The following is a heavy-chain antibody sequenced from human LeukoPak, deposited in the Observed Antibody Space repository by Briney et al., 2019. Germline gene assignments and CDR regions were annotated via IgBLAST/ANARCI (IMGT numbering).Heavy chain of an antibody. D-gene: IGHD6-19*01. CDR3: ARVWGSSGWPLDY. V-gene: IGHV1-46*01. Sequence: ASVKVSCKASGYTFTSYYMHWVRQAPGQGLEWMGIINPSGGSTSYAQKFQGRVTITADESTSTAYMELSSLRSEDTAVYYCARVWGSSGWPLDYWGQGTLVTVSS. CDR2: INPSGGST. CDR1: GYTFTSYY. J-gene: IGHJ4*02.